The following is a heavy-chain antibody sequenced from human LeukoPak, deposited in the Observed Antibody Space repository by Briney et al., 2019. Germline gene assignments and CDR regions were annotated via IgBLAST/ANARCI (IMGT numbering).Heavy chain of an antibody. D-gene: IGHD4-23*01. V-gene: IGHV4-61*09. J-gene: IGHJ4*02. CDR2: IHTTGST. CDR1: GGSITSGSYC. CDR3: ARDTDPSYDYGGDFDY. Sequence: SETLSLTCTVSGGSITSGSYCWSWIRQPAGKGLEWIGHIHTTGSTNYNPSLKSRVTISVDTSKNQFSLKLSSVTAADTAVYYCARDTDPSYDYGGDFDYWGQGTLVTVSS.